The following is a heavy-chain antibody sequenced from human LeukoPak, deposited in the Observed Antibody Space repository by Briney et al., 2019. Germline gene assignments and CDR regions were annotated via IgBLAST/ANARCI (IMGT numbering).Heavy chain of an antibody. CDR3: ARSPPIVVVPAAENWFDP. CDR2: ISAYNGNT. V-gene: IGHV1-18*04. D-gene: IGHD2-2*01. Sequence: ASVRVSCKASGYSFTDYYIHWVRQAPGQGLEWMGWISAYNGNTNYAQKLQGRVTMTTDTSTSTAYMELRSLRSDDTAVYYCARSPPIVVVPAAENWFDPWGQGTLVTVSS. CDR1: GYSFTDYY. J-gene: IGHJ5*02.